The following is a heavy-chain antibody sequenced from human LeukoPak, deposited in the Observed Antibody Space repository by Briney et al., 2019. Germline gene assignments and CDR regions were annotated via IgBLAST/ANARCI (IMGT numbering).Heavy chain of an antibody. CDR1: GFTFSRYS. CDR2: ISGSGGST. J-gene: IGHJ3*02. V-gene: IGHV3-23*01. Sequence: PGGSLRLSCAASGFTFSRYSMTWVRQAPGKGLESVSAISGSGGSTYYADSVKGRFTISRDNSKNTLYPQMNSLRAEDTAVYYCAKTNLYSSSLYAFDIWGQGTMVTVSS. CDR3: AKTNLYSSSLYAFDI. D-gene: IGHD6-6*01.